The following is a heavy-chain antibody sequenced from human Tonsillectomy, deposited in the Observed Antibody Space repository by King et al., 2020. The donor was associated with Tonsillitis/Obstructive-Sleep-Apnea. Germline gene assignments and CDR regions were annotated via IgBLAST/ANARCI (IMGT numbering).Heavy chain of an antibody. D-gene: IGHD6-19*01. J-gene: IGHJ4*02. CDR2: ISFDGRNE. Sequence: VQLVESGGGVVQPGRSLRLSCAASGFTSSSYAMHWVRQAPGKGLEWVALISFDGRNEYYADSVKGRFTISRDNSKNTLYLQMNILGAEDTAVYYCARDRSGWPPEYFDYWGQGTLVTVSS. CDR3: ARDRSGWPPEYFDY. V-gene: IGHV3-30*01. CDR1: GFTSSSYA.